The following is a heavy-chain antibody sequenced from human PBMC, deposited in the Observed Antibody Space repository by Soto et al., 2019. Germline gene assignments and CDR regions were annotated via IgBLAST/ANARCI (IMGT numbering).Heavy chain of an antibody. CDR2: IDPTNSNV. D-gene: IGHD3-10*01. J-gene: IGHJ4*01. Sequence: ESLKISCAGSGCRFTSSWINWVRQTPGKGLEWVGTIDPTNSNVNDNPSFRGHVSLSVDKSISTAYLEWSSVKSSDTAMYYCGCEWGGGRGGEHCGHGPLVTVSS. CDR1: GCRFTSSW. CDR3: GCEWGGGRGGEH. V-gene: IGHV5-10-1*01.